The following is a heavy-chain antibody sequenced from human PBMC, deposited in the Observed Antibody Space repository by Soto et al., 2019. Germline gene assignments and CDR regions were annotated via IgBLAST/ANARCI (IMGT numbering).Heavy chain of an antibody. CDR1: GGSFSGYY. D-gene: IGHD3-10*01. V-gene: IGHV4-34*01. Sequence: QVQLQQWGAGLLKPSETLSLTCTVYGGSFSGYYWSWIRQPPGKGLEWIGAINYSGSTNYNPSLKRRVTISVETSKNQFAPKLSSVTAADTAVFYGVRHCDGECAHAFDIWGQGTMVTVSS. J-gene: IGHJ3*02. CDR3: VRHCDGECAHAFDI. CDR2: INYSGST.